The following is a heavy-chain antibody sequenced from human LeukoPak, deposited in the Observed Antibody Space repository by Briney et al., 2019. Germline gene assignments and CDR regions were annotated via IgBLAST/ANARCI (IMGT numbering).Heavy chain of an antibody. CDR3: ARALRLEEEYYFDN. CDR1: GYTFTGYY. D-gene: IGHD4-17*01. J-gene: IGHJ4*02. Sequence: ASVKVSCKASGYTFTGYYMHWVRQAPGQGLEWMGWIDPNSGGTNYAQKFQGRVTMTRDTSISTAYMELKSLRSDDTAVYYCARALRLEEEYYFDNWGQGTLVTVSS. V-gene: IGHV1-2*02. CDR2: IDPNSGGT.